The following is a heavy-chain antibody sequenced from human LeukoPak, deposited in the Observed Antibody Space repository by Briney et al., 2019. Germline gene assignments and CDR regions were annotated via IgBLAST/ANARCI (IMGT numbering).Heavy chain of an antibody. Sequence: SETLSLTCTVSGDSITNYYWSWIRQPAGKGLEWIGRIYNSGTTNYNPSLKSRVTMSVDTSKSQFSLKLSSVTAADTAVYYCARRRFGELISKGYYYYYMDVWGKGTTVTVSS. D-gene: IGHD3-10*01. CDR1: GDSITNYY. CDR3: ARRRFGELISKGYYYYYMDV. CDR2: IYNSGTT. V-gene: IGHV4-4*07. J-gene: IGHJ6*03.